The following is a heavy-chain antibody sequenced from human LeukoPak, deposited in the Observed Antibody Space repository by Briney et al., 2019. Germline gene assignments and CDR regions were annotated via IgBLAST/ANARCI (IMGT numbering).Heavy chain of an antibody. CDR2: IKSKTDGGTT. D-gene: IGHD2-8*01. V-gene: IGHV3-15*07. CDR3: SGVAARGDYYYGMDV. J-gene: IGHJ6*02. CDR1: GFTFSNAW. Sequence: PGGSLRLSCAASGFTFSNAWMNWVRQAPGKGLEWVGRIKSKTDGGTTDYAAPVKGRFTISRDDSKNTLYLQMNSLKTEDTAVYYCSGVAARGDYYYGMDVWGQGTTVTVSS.